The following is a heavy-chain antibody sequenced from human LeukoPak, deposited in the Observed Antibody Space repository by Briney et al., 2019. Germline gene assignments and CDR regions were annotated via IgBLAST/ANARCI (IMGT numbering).Heavy chain of an antibody. Sequence: GGSLRLSCAASGFTFSSYAMSWVRQAPGKGLEWVSLISGSGGSTYYADSVKGRFTISRDNSKNTLSLQINSLRAEDTAVFYCAKVRIGSGGYTYGVDYWGQGTLVTVSS. CDR3: AKVRIGSGGYTYGVDY. CDR1: GFTFSSYA. D-gene: IGHD5-18*01. CDR2: ISGSGGST. J-gene: IGHJ4*02. V-gene: IGHV3-23*01.